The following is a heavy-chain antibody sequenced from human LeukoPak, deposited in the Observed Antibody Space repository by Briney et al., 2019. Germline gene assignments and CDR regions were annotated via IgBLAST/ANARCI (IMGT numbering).Heavy chain of an antibody. V-gene: IGHV1-69*04. CDR2: IIPILGIA. J-gene: IGHJ5*02. CDR3: ARGRDRYCSSTSCYRNWFDP. D-gene: IGHD2-2*02. Sequence: SVKVSCKASGGTFSSYAISWVRQAPGQGLEWMGRIIPILGIANYAQKFQGRVTITADKSTSTAYMELSSLRSEDTAVYYCARGRDRYCSSTSCYRNWFDPWGQGTLVTVSS. CDR1: GGTFSSYA.